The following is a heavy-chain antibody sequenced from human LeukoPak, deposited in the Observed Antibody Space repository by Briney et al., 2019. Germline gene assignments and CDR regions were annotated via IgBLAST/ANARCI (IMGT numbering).Heavy chain of an antibody. J-gene: IGHJ6*02. CDR3: ARGTSASPYYYYYGMDV. Sequence: GGSLRLSCAASGFTFRSYWMSWVRQAPGKGLEWGANIKQDESEKYYVDSVKGRVTISRDNAKNSLYLQMNSLRAEDTAVYYCARGTSASPYYYYYGMDVWGQGTTVTVSS. CDR2: IKQDESEK. CDR1: GFTFRSYW. V-gene: IGHV3-7*04. D-gene: IGHD1-7*01.